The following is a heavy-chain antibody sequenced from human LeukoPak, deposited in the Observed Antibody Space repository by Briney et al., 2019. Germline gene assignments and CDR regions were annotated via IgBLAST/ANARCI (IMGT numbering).Heavy chain of an antibody. J-gene: IGHJ6*03. V-gene: IGHV3-7*01. CDR3: ATYIAAAGPQPYYYYYYMDV. Sequence: GGSLRLSCAASGFTFSSYWMSWVRQAQGKGLEWVANIKQDGSEKYYVDSVKGRFTISRDNAKNSLYLQMNSLRAEDTAVYYCATYIAAAGPQPYYYYYYMDVWGKGTTVTVSS. CDR2: IKQDGSEK. D-gene: IGHD6-13*01. CDR1: GFTFSSYW.